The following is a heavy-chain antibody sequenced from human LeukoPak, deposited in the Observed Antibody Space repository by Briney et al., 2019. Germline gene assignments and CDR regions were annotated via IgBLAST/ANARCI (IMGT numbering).Heavy chain of an antibody. CDR3: TRQGSYFNY. J-gene: IGHJ4*02. CDR1: DGSLTGYY. V-gene: IGHV4-34*01. D-gene: IGHD3-10*01. CDR2: SNHSGST. Sequence: SETLSLTCAVYDGSLTGYYWSWIRQPPGKGLEWIGESNHSGSTKYSPSLKSRVTISVDTSKNQFSLKLSSVTAADTAVYYCTRQGSYFNYWGQGTLVTVSS.